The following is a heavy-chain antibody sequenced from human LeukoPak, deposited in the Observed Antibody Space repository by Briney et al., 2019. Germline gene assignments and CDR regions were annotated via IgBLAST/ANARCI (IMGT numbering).Heavy chain of an antibody. J-gene: IGHJ4*02. CDR2: IYSGGST. CDR3: ARVAEGPDFDY. CDR1: GFTVSSNY. V-gene: IGHV3-53*01. Sequence: AGGSLRLSCAASGFTVSSNYMSWVRQAPGKGLEWVSVIYSGGSTYYADSVKGRFTISRDNSKNTLYLQMNGLRAEDTAVYYCARVAEGPDFDYWGQGTLVTVSS. D-gene: IGHD6-19*01.